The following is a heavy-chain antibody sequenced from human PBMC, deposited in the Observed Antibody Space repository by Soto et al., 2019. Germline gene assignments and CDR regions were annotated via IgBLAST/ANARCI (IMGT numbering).Heavy chain of an antibody. D-gene: IGHD4-4*01. CDR2: IIPILGIA. CDR3: ARRQDYSNYDPMGY. V-gene: IGHV1-69*02. J-gene: IGHJ4*02. Sequence: ASVKVSCKASGGTFSSYTISWVRQAPGQGLEWMGRIIPILGIANYAQKFQGRVTITADKSTSTAYMELSSLRSEDTAVYYCARRQDYSNYDPMGYWGQGTLVTVSS. CDR1: GGTFSSYT.